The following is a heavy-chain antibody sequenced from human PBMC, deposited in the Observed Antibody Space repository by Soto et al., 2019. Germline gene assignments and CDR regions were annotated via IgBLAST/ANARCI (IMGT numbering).Heavy chain of an antibody. CDR2: IIPIFGTA. Sequence: GAPVKVSRKGSGGTFRRYAYRWVPKAPGQGVEWMGGIIPIFGTANYAQKFQGRVTITADESTSTAYMELSSLRSEDTAVYYCAREPPYYDIHRSPSHFDYWGQGTLVTVSS. D-gene: IGHD3-22*01. CDR1: GGTFRRYA. J-gene: IGHJ4*02. CDR3: AREPPYYDIHRSPSHFDY. V-gene: IGHV1-69*13.